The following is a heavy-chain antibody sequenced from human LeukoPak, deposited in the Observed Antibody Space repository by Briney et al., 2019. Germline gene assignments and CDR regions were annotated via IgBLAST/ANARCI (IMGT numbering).Heavy chain of an antibody. V-gene: IGHV3-23*01. CDR1: GFTFSSYA. CDR2: ISGSGGST. D-gene: IGHD2-21*01. J-gene: IGHJ4*02. CDR3: AKVVYQVVIGKDFDY. Sequence: GGSLRLSCAASGFTFSSYAMSWVRQAPGKGLEWVSAISGSGGSTYYADSVKGRFTISRDNSKNTLYLQMNSLRAEDTAVYYCAKVVYQVVIGKDFDYWGQGTLVTVSS.